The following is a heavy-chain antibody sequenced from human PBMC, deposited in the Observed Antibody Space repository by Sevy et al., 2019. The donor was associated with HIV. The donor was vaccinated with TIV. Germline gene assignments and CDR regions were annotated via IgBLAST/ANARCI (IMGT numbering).Heavy chain of an antibody. CDR3: ALTNSADYYDSGAFHL. CDR2: ISYNSNFI. D-gene: IGHD3-16*01. CDR1: GFTFSGVSFSHYN. J-gene: IGHJ3*01. V-gene: IGHV3-21*06. Sequence: EGSLRLSCTVTGFTFSGVSFSHYNMNWVRQAPGSGLEGVSSISYNSNFILYADPVKGRFTISRDDAKNSLFLLMDRLRSDDTAMYYCALTNSADYYDSGAFHLWGRGTMVTVSS.